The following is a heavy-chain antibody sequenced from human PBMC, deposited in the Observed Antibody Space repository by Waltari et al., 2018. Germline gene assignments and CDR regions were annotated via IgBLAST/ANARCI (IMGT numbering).Heavy chain of an antibody. J-gene: IGHJ5*02. D-gene: IGHD3-10*01. CDR3: ARGPGDP. Sequence: EVQLVESGGGLVKPGGSRRLSCSASGLTFSRYILNWVREAPGKVPEWLSYSIGDSLYIYYADSVKGRFTISRDNAKNSVYLQMDSLRVDDTAVYYCARGPGDPWGQGTLVTVSP. V-gene: IGHV3-21*02. CDR2: SIGDSLYI. CDR1: GLTFSRYI.